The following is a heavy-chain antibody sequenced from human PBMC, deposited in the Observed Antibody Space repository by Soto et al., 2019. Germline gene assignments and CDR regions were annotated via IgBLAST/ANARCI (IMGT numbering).Heavy chain of an antibody. J-gene: IGHJ4*03. V-gene: IGHV3-23*01. Sequence: TGKGLEWVSSIRGRSLDTHYADSVKGRFTVSRDNSKNLVYLHMSSLRAEDTVMYFCVNGPNEDVRYVLAYWGHRTPVPVSP. CDR2: IRGRSLDT. D-gene: IGHD3-10*02. CDR3: VNGPNEDVRYVLAY.